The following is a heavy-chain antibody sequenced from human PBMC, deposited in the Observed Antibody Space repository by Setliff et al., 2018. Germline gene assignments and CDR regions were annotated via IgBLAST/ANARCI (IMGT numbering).Heavy chain of an antibody. V-gene: IGHV3-48*01. CDR3: ARRWGGSYFPDAFDI. CDR1: GFTFSSYS. Sequence: PGGSLRLSCAASGFTFSSYSMNWVRQAPGKGLEWVSYISSSSSTIYYADSVKGRFTISRDNAKNSLYLQMNSLRAEDTAVYYCARRWGGSYFPDAFDIWGQGTMVTVSS. D-gene: IGHD1-26*01. J-gene: IGHJ3*02. CDR2: ISSSSSTI.